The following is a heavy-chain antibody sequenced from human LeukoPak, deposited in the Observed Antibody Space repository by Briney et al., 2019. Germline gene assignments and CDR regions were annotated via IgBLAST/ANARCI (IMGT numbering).Heavy chain of an antibody. D-gene: IGHD2-21*01. Sequence: LGESLKISCKGSGYSFTGYWIGWVRQMPGKGLEWMGIIYPDTRYSPSFQGQVTISADKSINAAYLHWSSLRASDTAIYYCASARRGDYYWWFDPWGQGTLVTVSS. CDR3: ASARRGDYYWWFDP. CDR1: GYSFTGYW. CDR2: IYPDT. J-gene: IGHJ5*02. V-gene: IGHV5-51*01.